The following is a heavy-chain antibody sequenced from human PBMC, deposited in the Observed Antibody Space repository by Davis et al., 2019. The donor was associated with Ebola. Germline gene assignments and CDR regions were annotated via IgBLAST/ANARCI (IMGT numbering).Heavy chain of an antibody. Sequence: GGSLRLSCAASGFTVSSNYMSWVRQAPGKGLEWVSVIYSVGSTYYADSVKGRFTISRDNSKNTLYLQMNSLRAEDTAVYYCARDFGYYDSSGYYYWYYGMDVWGQGTTVTVSS. CDR1: GFTVSSNY. J-gene: IGHJ6*02. CDR3: ARDFGYYDSSGYYYWYYGMDV. CDR2: IYSVGST. D-gene: IGHD3-22*01. V-gene: IGHV3-66*01.